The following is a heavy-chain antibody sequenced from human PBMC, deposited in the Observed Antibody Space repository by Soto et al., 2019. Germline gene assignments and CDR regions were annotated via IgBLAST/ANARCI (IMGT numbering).Heavy chain of an antibody. CDR3: AKVPRGGVAVAGFGYFDY. D-gene: IGHD6-19*01. J-gene: IGHJ4*02. CDR1: GFTFSSYG. CDR2: ISYDGSNK. Sequence: QVQLVESGGGVVQPGRSLRLSCAASGFTFSSYGMHWVRQAPGKGLEWVAVISYDGSNKYYADSVKGRFTISRDNSKNTLYLQMNSLRAEDTVVYYCAKVPRGGVAVAGFGYFDYWGQGTLVTVSS. V-gene: IGHV3-30*18.